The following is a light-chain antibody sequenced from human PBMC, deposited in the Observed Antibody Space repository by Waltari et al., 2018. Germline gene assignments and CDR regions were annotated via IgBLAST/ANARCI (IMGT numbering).Light chain of an antibody. J-gene: IGLJ2*01. Sequence: QSALTQPASVSGSPGQSIPNSCTGTSRDVGGFKFFSWYPHHPGKAPELMIYDVSKRPAGVSNRFSASKSCNTASLTISVLQAEDEADYYCSSYTSSTVVFGVGTNLTVL. CDR3: SSYTSSTVV. CDR1: SRDVGGFKF. CDR2: DVS. V-gene: IGLV2-14*03.